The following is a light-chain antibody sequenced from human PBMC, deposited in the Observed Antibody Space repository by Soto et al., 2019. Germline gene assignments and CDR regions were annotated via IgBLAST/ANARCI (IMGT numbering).Light chain of an antibody. V-gene: IGKV3-15*01. CDR3: QQYYSTLLT. CDR2: AAS. J-gene: IGKJ4*01. CDR1: QSIDSK. Sequence: IVMTQSPATLSVSPGERATLSCRAGQSIDSKLAWYQQRPGQAPRLLIYAASTRATGIPARFSGSGSGTEFTLTISGLQSEDFGVYYCQQYYSTLLTFGGGTKVEIK.